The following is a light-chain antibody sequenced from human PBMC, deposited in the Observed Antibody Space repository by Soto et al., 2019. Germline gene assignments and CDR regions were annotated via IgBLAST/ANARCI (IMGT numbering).Light chain of an antibody. J-gene: IGKJ4*01. CDR1: QSVSSH. Sequence: EIALTQSPDTLSLSPGERATLSCRASQSVSSHFAWYQQKPGQAPRLLIYNASNRATGIPARFAGSGSGTEFTLTISSLEPEDFAVYYCQQRSSWPLTFGGGTKGEIK. CDR2: NAS. V-gene: IGKV3-11*01. CDR3: QQRSSWPLT.